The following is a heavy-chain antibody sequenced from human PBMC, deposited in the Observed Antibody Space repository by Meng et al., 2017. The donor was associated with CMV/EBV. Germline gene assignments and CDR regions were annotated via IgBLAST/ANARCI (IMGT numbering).Heavy chain of an antibody. CDR3: ARAFPGEKTATAPNPWFDP. V-gene: IGHV4-34*01. CDR2: INHSGST. Sequence: SETLSLTCAVYGGSFSGYYWSWIRQPPGKGLEWIGEINHSGSTNYNPSLKSRVTISVDTSKNQFSLKLSSVTAADTAVYYCARAFPGEKTATAPNPWFDPWGQGTLVTVSS. J-gene: IGHJ5*02. D-gene: IGHD5-18*01. CDR1: GGSFSGYY.